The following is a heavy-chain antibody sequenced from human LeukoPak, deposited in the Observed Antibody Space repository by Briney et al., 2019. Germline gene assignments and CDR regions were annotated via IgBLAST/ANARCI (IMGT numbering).Heavy chain of an antibody. J-gene: IGHJ3*02. D-gene: IGHD6-13*01. CDR3: ARIKVEQQVVLDAFDI. CDR2: IYYSGST. CDR1: GGSISSHY. V-gene: IGHV4-59*11. Sequence: PSETLSLTCNVSGGSISSHYWSWIRQPPGKGLEWIGYIYYSGSTNYNSSLKSRVTISVDTSKNQFSLKLSSVTAADTAVYYCARIKVEQQVVLDAFDIWGQGTMVTVSS.